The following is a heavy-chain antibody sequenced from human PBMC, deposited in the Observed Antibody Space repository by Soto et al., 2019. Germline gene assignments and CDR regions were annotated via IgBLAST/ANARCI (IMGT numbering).Heavy chain of an antibody. Sequence: PSETLSLTCAFYGGSFSGYYWSWLRQPPGKGLGWIGEINHSGSTNYNPSLKSRVTISVDTSKNQFSLKLSSVTAADTAVYYCARGLRFLEWLPDRGNWFDPWGQGTLVT. CDR3: ARGLRFLEWLPDRGNWFDP. CDR1: GGSFSGYY. V-gene: IGHV4-34*01. D-gene: IGHD3-3*01. J-gene: IGHJ5*02. CDR2: INHSGST.